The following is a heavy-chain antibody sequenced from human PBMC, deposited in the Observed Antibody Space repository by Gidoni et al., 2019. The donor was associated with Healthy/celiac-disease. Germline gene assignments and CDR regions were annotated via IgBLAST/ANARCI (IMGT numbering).Heavy chain of an antibody. CDR1: GSTVSSNY. J-gene: IGHJ4*02. CDR3: ARGAGYSSSWYVGWVDY. Sequence: EVQLVESGGGLVQPGGSLGLSCAPPGSTVSSNYMNWFRQAQGKGREWVSVIYSGGSTYYADSVKGRFTISRDNSKNTLYLQMNSLRAEDTAVYYCARGAGYSSSWYVGWVDYWGQGTLVTVSS. D-gene: IGHD6-13*01. V-gene: IGHV3-66*01. CDR2: IYSGGST.